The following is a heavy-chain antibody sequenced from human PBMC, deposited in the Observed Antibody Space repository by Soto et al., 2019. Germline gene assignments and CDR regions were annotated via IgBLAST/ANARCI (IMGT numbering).Heavy chain of an antibody. CDR1: GGSINSDTDY. J-gene: IGHJ5*02. CDR3: ARRLEEYGNYWFDP. CDR2: IYHSGST. D-gene: IGHD4-17*01. V-gene: IGHV4-39*01. Sequence: QLQLQESGPGLVKPSETSSLTCTVSGGSINSDTDYWAWIRQPPGKALEWIGSIYHSGSTYQNPSLESRITMSVDKSKHQFSLRLTSVTAADTAVYYCARRLEEYGNYWFDPWGQGILVTVSS.